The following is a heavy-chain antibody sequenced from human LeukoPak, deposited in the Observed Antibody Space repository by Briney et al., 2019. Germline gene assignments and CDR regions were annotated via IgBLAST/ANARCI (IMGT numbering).Heavy chain of an antibody. CDR1: GFTFSDYL. J-gene: IGHJ5*02. Sequence: GGSLRLSRPASGFTFSDYLVNWVRQTPRKGLEWVSCTSGSGSYIYYADSVKGRFTISRDNAKNSLYLQMKSLRAESTAVYYCARGKTSQNIVTRKTYNWFDPWGQGTLVTVSS. V-gene: IGHV3-21*01. CDR3: ARGKTSQNIVTRKTYNWFDP. D-gene: IGHD2/OR15-2a*01. CDR2: TSGSGSYI.